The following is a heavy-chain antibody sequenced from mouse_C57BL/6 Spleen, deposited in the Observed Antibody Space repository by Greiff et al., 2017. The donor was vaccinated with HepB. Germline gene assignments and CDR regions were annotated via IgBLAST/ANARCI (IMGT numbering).Heavy chain of an antibody. V-gene: IGHV5-17*01. J-gene: IGHJ1*03. D-gene: IGHD1-1*01. CDR3: ARPFITTVVAHWYFDV. CDR2: ISSGSSTI. Sequence: EVKVEESGGGLVKPGGSLKLSCAASGFTFSDYGMHWVRQAPERGLEWVAYISSGSSTIYYAETVKGRFTISRDNAKNTLFLQMTSLRSEDTAMYYCARPFITTVVAHWYFDVWGTGTTVTVSS. CDR1: GFTFSDYG.